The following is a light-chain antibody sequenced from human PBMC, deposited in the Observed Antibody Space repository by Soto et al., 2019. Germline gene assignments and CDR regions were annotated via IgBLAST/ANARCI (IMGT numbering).Light chain of an antibody. J-gene: IGKJ2*01. CDR1: QSVNGNY. V-gene: IGKV3-20*01. Sequence: EIVLTQSPGTLSLSPGERATLFCRASQSVNGNYLAWYQQKTGRAPRLLIYGASGRPTGIPDRFSGSGSGTGFSLTIRRLEPEDFAVYYCHQYGNSPHTFGQGTKLEIK. CDR3: HQYGNSPHT. CDR2: GAS.